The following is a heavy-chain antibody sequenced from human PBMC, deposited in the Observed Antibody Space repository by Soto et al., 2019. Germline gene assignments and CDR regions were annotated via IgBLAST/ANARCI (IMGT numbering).Heavy chain of an antibody. CDR2: IVVGSGNT. D-gene: IGHD3-22*01. J-gene: IGHJ5*02. V-gene: IGHV1-58*01. Sequence: SVKVSCKASGFTFTSSAVQWVRQARGQRLEWIGWIVVGSGNTNYAQKFQERVTITRDMSTSTAYMELSSLRSEDTAVYYCAAAPSMIPRSVPWGQGTLVTVSS. CDR1: GFTFTSSA. CDR3: AAAPSMIPRSVP.